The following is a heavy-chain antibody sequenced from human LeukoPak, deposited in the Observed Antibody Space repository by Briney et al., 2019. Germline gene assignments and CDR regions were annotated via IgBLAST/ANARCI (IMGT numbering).Heavy chain of an antibody. J-gene: IGHJ2*01. D-gene: IGHD2-2*01. CDR3: ARDLRYCSSTSCSDWYFDL. CDR2: ISAYNGNT. CDR1: GYTFTSYG. Sequence: ASVTVSCKASGYTFTSYGISWVRQAPGQGLEWMGWISAYNGNTNYAQKLQGRVTITTDTSTSTAYMELRSLRSDDTAVYYCARDLRYCSSTSCSDWYFDLWGRGTLVTVSS. V-gene: IGHV1-18*01.